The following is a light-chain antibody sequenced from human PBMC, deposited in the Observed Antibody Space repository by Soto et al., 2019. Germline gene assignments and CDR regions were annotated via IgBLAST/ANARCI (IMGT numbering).Light chain of an antibody. Sequence: QSALTQPASVSGSPGQSITISCTGTSSDVGAYQYVSWYQQHPGKAPKLMIYDVSNRPSGVSNRFSGSKSGNTASLTISGLQAEDEDDYYCSSYTNSSSYVFGTGTKLTVL. CDR1: SSDVGAYQY. V-gene: IGLV2-14*03. CDR3: SSYTNSSSYV. J-gene: IGLJ1*01. CDR2: DVS.